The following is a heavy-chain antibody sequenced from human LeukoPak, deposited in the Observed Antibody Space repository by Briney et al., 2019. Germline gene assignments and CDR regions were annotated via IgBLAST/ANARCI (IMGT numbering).Heavy chain of an antibody. D-gene: IGHD3-10*01. CDR3: ASSRYGSGSIDY. CDR2: INHSGST. J-gene: IGHJ4*02. V-gene: IGHV4-34*01. CDR1: GGSFSGYY. Sequence: SETLSLTCAVYGGSFSGYYWSWIRQPPGKGLEWIGEINHSGSTNYNPSLKSRVTISVDTSKNQFSLKLSSVTAADTAVYYCASSRYGSGSIDYWGQGTLVTVSS.